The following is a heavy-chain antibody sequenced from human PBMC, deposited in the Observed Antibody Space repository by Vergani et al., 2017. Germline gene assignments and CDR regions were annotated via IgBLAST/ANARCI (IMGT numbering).Heavy chain of an antibody. Sequence: QVQLVESGGGVVQPVRSLRLSCAASGFTFNQYGMHWVRQAPGKGLEWVAVTWYDGNNKQYADSVKGRFTISRDNSKSTMYLQMNSLRDEDTGVYYCARDWRLLYNRFDPWGQGTLVTVSS. CDR1: GFTFNQYG. CDR3: ARDWRLLYNRFDP. J-gene: IGHJ5*02. D-gene: IGHD1-14*01. V-gene: IGHV3-33*01. CDR2: TWYDGNNK.